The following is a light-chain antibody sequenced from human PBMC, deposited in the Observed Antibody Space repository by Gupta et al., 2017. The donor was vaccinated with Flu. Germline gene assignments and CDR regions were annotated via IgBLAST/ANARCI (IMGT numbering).Light chain of an antibody. CDR3: QHLHTYPPFS. J-gene: IGKJ2*03. CDR2: AAS. V-gene: IGKV1-9*01. Sequence: DIQLTQSPSFLSASVGDRVSITCRASQDIRYYLAWYQQKPGMAPELLIYAASTLQSRVPSRFSGSGSGTEFTLTISSLQPEDFGTYYCQHLHTYPPFSFGQGTKLEIK. CDR1: QDIRYY.